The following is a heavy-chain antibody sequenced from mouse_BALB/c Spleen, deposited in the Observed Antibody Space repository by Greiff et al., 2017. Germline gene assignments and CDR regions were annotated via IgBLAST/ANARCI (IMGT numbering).Heavy chain of an antibody. J-gene: IGHJ3*01. Sequence: EVQLQQSGPELVKPGASVKIPCKASGYTFTDYNMDWVKQSHGKSLEWIGDINPNNGGTIYNQKFKGKATLTVDKSSSTAYMELRSLTSEDTAVYYCARRKFYGSSPWFAYWGQGTLVTVSA. CDR2: INPNNGGT. CDR3: ARRKFYGSSPWFAY. V-gene: IGHV1-18*01. D-gene: IGHD1-1*01. CDR1: GYTFTDYN.